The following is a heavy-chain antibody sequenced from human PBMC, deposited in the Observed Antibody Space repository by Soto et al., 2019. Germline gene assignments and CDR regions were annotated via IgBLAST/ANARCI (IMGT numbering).Heavy chain of an antibody. CDR2: IYPGDSDT. CDR3: ARQPSPYVILTGYYKGSDYYYGMDV. V-gene: IGHV5-51*01. D-gene: IGHD3-9*01. Sequence: LGESLKISCKGSGYSFTSYWIGWVRQMPGKGLEWMGIIYPGDSDTRYSPSFQGQVTISADKSISTAYLQWSSLKASDTAMYYCARQPSPYVILTGYYKGSDYYYGMDVWGQGTTVTVSS. CDR1: GYSFTSYW. J-gene: IGHJ6*02.